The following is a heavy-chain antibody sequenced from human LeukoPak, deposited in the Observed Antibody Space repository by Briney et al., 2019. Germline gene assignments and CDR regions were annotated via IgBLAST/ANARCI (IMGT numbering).Heavy chain of an antibody. J-gene: IGHJ6*03. V-gene: IGHV3-73*01. CDR1: GFTFSGSA. CDR3: TRAIAAARYYYYYMDV. D-gene: IGHD6-13*01. Sequence: GGSLRLSCAASGFTFSGSAMHWVRQASGKGLEWVGRIRSKANSYATAYAASVKGRFTISRDDSKNTAYLQMNSLKTEDTAVYYCTRAIAAARYYYYYMDVWGKGTTVTVSS. CDR2: IRSKANSYAT.